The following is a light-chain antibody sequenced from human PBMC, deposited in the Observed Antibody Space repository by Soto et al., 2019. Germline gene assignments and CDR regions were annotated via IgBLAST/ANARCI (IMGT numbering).Light chain of an antibody. Sequence: DIQMTQSPSTLSASVGDRVTLTCRASQSISSWLAWYQQKPGKAPKLLIYEASSLESGVPSRFSGSGFGTEFTLTISSLQPDDFATYYCQQYSSYRTFGQGTKVEIK. V-gene: IGKV1-5*03. CDR1: QSISSW. CDR3: QQYSSYRT. J-gene: IGKJ1*01. CDR2: EAS.